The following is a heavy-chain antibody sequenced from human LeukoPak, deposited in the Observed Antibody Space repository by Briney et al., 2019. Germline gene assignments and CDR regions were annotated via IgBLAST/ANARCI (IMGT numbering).Heavy chain of an antibody. CDR3: ARTGALAKYCSGGSCYSHYYYMDV. CDR1: GYTFTSYG. D-gene: IGHD2-15*01. CDR2: ISAYNGNT. V-gene: IGHV1-18*01. Sequence: ASVKVSCKASGYTFTSYGISWVRQAPRQGLEWMRWISAYNGNTNYAQKLQGRVTMTTDTSTSTAYMELRSLRSDDTAVYYCARTGALAKYCSGGSCYSHYYYMDVWGKGTTVTVSS. J-gene: IGHJ6*03.